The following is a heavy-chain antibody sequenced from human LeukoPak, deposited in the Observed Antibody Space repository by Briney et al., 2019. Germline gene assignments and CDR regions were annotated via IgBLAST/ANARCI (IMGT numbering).Heavy chain of an antibody. CDR3: ARGPMTTVTTAWFDP. J-gene: IGHJ5*02. CDR1: GGTFSSYA. CDR2: IIPIFGTA. Sequence: PSVKVSCKASGGTFSSYAISWVRQAPGQGLEWMGGIIPIFGTANYAQKFQGRVTITADESTSTAYMELSSLRSEDTAVYYCARGPMTTVTTAWFDPWGQGTLVTVSS. D-gene: IGHD4-17*01. V-gene: IGHV1-69*13.